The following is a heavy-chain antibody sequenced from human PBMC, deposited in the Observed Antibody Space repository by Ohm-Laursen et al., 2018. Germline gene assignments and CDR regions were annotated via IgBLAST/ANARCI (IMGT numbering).Heavy chain of an antibody. V-gene: IGHV1-2*02. CDR2: INPNSGGT. CDR3: ARDKVGAVSFDY. Sequence: ASVKVSCKASGYTFTGYYMHWVRQAPGQGLEWMGWINPNSGGTNYAQKFQGRVTMTRDTSISTAYMELSRLRSDDTAVYYCARDKVGAVSFDYWGQGTLVTVSS. J-gene: IGHJ4*02. D-gene: IGHD1-26*01. CDR1: GYTFTGYY.